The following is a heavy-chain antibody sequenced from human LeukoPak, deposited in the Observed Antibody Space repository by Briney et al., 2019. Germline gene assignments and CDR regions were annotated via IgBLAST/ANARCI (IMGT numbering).Heavy chain of an antibody. J-gene: IGHJ4*02. V-gene: IGHV1-46*01. CDR3: ARDLRGYYGSGSYIGY. CDR1: GYTFTSYY. CDR2: INPSGGST. D-gene: IGHD3-10*01. Sequence: ASVKLSCKASGYTFTSYYMHWVRQAPGQGLEWMGIINPSGGSTSYAQKFQGRVTMTRDTSTSTVYMELSSLRSEDTAVYYCARDLRGYYGSGSYIGYWGQGTLVTVSS.